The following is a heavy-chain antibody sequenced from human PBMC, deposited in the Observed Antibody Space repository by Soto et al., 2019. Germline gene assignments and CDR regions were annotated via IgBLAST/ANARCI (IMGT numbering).Heavy chain of an antibody. J-gene: IGHJ4*02. Sequence: QVQLVQSGAEVKKPGASVKVSCKASGYTFTNFGISCVRQAPGQWLEWMGWLSAYNGNTNYAQNCQGRVTMTTDTPPSTANMERRSLRSDDRAVYYCAGGGPPIDYWGQGTLVTVSS. CDR1: GYTFTNFG. D-gene: IGHD3-16*01. CDR2: LSAYNGNT. V-gene: IGHV1-18*01. CDR3: AGGGPPIDY.